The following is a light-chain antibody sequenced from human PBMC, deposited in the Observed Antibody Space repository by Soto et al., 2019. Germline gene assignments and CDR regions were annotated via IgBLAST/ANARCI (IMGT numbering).Light chain of an antibody. CDR2: KAS. V-gene: IGKV1-5*03. J-gene: IGKJ1*01. Sequence: DIQMTQSPSTLSASVGDRVTITCRASQSISNWLAGYQQKPGKAPKLLIYKASSLEGGVPSRFSGSGSGTEFTLTITSLQPDDFATYYCQQYNTYSQTFGQGTKVDIK. CDR1: QSISNW. CDR3: QQYNTYSQT.